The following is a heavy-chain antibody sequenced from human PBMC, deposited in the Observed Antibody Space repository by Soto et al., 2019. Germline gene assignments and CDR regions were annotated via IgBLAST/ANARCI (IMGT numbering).Heavy chain of an antibody. V-gene: IGHV4-30-4*01. D-gene: IGHD2-15*01. CDR1: GGSISSGDYY. Sequence: PSETLSLTCTVSGGSISSGDYYWSWIRQPPGKGLEWIGYIYYSGSTYYNPSLKSRVTISVDTSKNQFSLKLSSVTAADTAVYYCARAAVVAATRFDPWGQGTVVTVSS. J-gene: IGHJ5*02. CDR2: IYYSGST. CDR3: ARAAVVAATRFDP.